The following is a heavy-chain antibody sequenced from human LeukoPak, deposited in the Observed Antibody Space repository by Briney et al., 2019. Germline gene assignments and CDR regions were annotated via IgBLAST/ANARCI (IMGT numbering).Heavy chain of an antibody. Sequence: GGSLRLSCAASGFTFSSYSMNWVRQAPGKGLEWVSGLSGSGYNTYYADSVKGRFTISRDNSKNTLYLQMSSLRAEDTAMYYCTKDYSSGWYSPFDFWGQGTLATVSS. V-gene: IGHV3-23*01. CDR2: LSGSGYNT. CDR3: TKDYSSGWYSPFDF. D-gene: IGHD6-19*01. CDR1: GFTFSSYS. J-gene: IGHJ4*02.